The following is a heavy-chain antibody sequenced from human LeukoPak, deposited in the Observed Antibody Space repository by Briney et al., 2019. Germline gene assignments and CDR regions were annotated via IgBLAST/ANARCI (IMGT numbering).Heavy chain of an antibody. Sequence: ASVKVSCKASGYTFTYRYLHWVRQAPGQALEWMGWITPFNGNTNYAQKFQGRVTITADKSTSTAYMELSSLRSEDTAVYYCARDLGSSRRFDPWGQGTLVTVSS. CDR3: ARDLGSSRRFDP. V-gene: IGHV1-45*02. D-gene: IGHD2-15*01. CDR1: GYTFTYRY. J-gene: IGHJ5*02. CDR2: ITPFNGNT.